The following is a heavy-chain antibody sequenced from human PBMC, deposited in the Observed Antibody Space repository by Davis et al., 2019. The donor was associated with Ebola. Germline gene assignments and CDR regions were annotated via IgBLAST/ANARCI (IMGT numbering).Heavy chain of an antibody. CDR1: GGSFSGYY. CDR3: ARARGYCSGGTCYFYALDV. Sequence: PSETLSLTCAVYGGSFSGYYWSWIRQPPGKGLEWVGRARNRPNSYTTEYAASVKGRFTISRDDSKNSLSLQMNSLKSEDTAVYYCARARGYCSGGTCYFYALDVWGQGTTVTVSS. CDR2: ARNRPNSYTT. J-gene: IGHJ6*02. V-gene: IGHV3-72*01. D-gene: IGHD2-15*01.